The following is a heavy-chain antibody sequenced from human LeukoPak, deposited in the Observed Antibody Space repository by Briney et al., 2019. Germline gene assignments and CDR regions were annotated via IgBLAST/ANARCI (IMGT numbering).Heavy chain of an antibody. CDR1: GYKLTDNW. J-gene: IGHJ3*02. CDR3: ARTSEYYYDSSGYYAFDI. V-gene: IGHV1-2*02. CDR2: INTKTGAT. Sequence: ASVKVSCKAFGYKLTDNWIHWVRQAPGQGLEWMGWINTKTGATNIAQKFQGRVTMTRDTSVSTAYMELSRLRSDDTAVYYCARTSEYYYDSSGYYAFDIWGQGTMVTVSS. D-gene: IGHD3-22*01.